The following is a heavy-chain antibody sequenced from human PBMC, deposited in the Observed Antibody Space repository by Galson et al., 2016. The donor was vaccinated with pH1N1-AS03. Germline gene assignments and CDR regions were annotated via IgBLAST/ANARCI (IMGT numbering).Heavy chain of an antibody. D-gene: IGHD1-26*01. CDR2: ISSTGSNT. J-gene: IGHJ4*02. CDR1: GFTFSTYA. V-gene: IGHV3-23*01. Sequence: SLRLSCAVSGFTFSTYAMTWVRQAPGRGLEWVSSISSTGSNTFYADSVMGRFTISRDNSKNTLYLQMNSLRPEDTALYYCARAPPYSGSLYYFDSWGQGALVTVSS. CDR3: ARAPPYSGSLYYFDS.